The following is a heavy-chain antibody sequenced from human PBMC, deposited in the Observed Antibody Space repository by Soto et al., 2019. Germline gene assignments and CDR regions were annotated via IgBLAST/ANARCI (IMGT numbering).Heavy chain of an antibody. J-gene: IGHJ4*02. D-gene: IGHD3-16*01. CDR2: TYPGDSDA. V-gene: IGHV5-51*01. CDR1: GYSFSTHW. Sequence: GESLKISCKGSGYSFSTHWVGWVRQMPGKGLEWMGITYPGDSDARYSPSFKGQVTISVDESTTTAFLQWSSLKASDTAMYFCARSQFDYVWGTSGYFDSWGQGTLVTVSS. CDR3: ARSQFDYVWGTSGYFDS.